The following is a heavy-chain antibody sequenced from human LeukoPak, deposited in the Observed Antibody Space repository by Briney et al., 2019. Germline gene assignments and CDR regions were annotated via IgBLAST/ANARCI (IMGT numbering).Heavy chain of an antibody. CDR3: VRDDLVRGPGY. J-gene: IGHJ4*02. Sequence: ASVKVSCKASGYTFTSYGISWVRQAPGQGLEWMGRINTYNGNTNYAQKFQGRVTMTTDTSTSTAYMELRSLRSDDTAVYYCVRDDLVRGPGYWGQGTLVTVSS. D-gene: IGHD3-10*01. CDR2: INTYNGNT. CDR1: GYTFTSYG. V-gene: IGHV1-18*01.